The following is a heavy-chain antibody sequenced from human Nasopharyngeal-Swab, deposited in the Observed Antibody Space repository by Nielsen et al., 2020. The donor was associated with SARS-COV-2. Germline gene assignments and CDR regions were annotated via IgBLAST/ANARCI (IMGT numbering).Heavy chain of an antibody. CDR1: GFTFSSYS. D-gene: IGHD5-12*01. J-gene: IGHJ6*02. Sequence: GVLKISCAASGFTFSSYSMNWVRQAPGKGLEWVSSISSSSSYIYYADSVKGRFTISRDNAKNSLYLQMNSLRAEDTAVYYCAREYKYSGYVNIERGYYYYGMDVWGQGTTVTVSS. CDR2: ISSSSSYI. CDR3: AREYKYSGYVNIERGYYYYGMDV. V-gene: IGHV3-21*01.